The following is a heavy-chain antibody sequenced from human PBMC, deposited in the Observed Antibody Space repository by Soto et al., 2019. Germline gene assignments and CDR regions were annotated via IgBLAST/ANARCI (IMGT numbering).Heavy chain of an antibody. CDR1: GFTFSSYA. CDR3: AKGGLGGYYYYMDV. J-gene: IGHJ6*03. Sequence: GGSLRLSCAASGFTFSSYAMSWVRQAPGKGLEWVSAISGSGGSTYYADSVKGRFTISRDNSKNTLYLQMNSLRAEDTAVYYCAKGGLGGYYYYMDVWGKGTTVTVSS. CDR2: ISGSGGST. V-gene: IGHV3-23*01. D-gene: IGHD3-16*01.